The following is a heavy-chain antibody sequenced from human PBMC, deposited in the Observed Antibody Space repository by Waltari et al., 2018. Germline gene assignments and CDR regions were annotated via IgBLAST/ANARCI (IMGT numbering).Heavy chain of an antibody. CDR3: ARSRYSSSWSDC. J-gene: IGHJ5*01. Sequence: QVQLVESGGGVVQPGRSLRLSCAASGFTFSSYAMHWVRQAPGKGLEWVAVISYDGSNKSYADSVKGRFTISRDNSKNTLYLQMNSLRAEDTAVYYCARSRYSSSWSDCWGQGTLVTVSS. D-gene: IGHD6-13*01. CDR1: GFTFSSYA. V-gene: IGHV3-30-3*01. CDR2: ISYDGSNK.